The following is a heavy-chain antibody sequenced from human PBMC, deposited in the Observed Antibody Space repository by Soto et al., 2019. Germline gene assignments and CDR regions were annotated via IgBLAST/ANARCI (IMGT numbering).Heavy chain of an antibody. V-gene: IGHV1-8*01. CDR1: GYTFTSYD. Sequence: QVQLVQSGAEVKKPGASVKVSCKASGYTFTSYDIIWVRQATGQGLEWMGWMNPSTGNTDSAEKLQGRLTMNRNTSISTVYMELSSLSFEDTAVYYCARGRIIVAGGFDPWGQGTLVTVSS. J-gene: IGHJ5*02. D-gene: IGHD6-19*01. CDR2: MNPSTGNT. CDR3: ARGRIIVAGGFDP.